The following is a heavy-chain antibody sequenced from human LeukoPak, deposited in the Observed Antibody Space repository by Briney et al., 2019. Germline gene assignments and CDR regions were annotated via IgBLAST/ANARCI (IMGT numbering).Heavy chain of an antibody. CDR3: ARGGVVVPAATFDY. V-gene: IGHV3-7*05. CDR1: GFTFTSFW. D-gene: IGHD2-2*01. J-gene: IGHJ4*02. CDR2: IKQDGSEK. Sequence: GGSLRLSCATSGFTFTSFWFTWARQAPGKGLEWVASIKQDGSEKHYVDSVEGRFTISRDNAKNSLYLQMNSLRAEDTAVYYCARGGVVVPAATFDYWGQGTLVTVSS.